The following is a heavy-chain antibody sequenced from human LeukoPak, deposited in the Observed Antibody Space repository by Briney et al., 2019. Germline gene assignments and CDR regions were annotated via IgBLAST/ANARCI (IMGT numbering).Heavy chain of an antibody. CDR2: IKEDGTEE. J-gene: IGHJ4*02. CDR3: ARVPPVNRDTSAYRPLDY. CDR1: GFTFSNSW. V-gene: IGHV3-7*01. D-gene: IGHD3-22*01. Sequence: GGSLRLSCAASGFTFSNSWMNWVRQSPEKGLEWVANIKEDGTEEDYLESVRGRFTISRDNAQNSLYPQMNSLRAEDTAVYYCARVPPVNRDTSAYRPLDYWGQGTLVTVSS.